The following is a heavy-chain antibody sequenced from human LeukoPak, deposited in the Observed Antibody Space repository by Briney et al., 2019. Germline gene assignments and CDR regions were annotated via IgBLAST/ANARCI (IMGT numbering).Heavy chain of an antibody. Sequence: SETLSLTCTVSGGSIGSNSYYWGWIRQPPGKGLEWIGSIYYSGSTYYNPSLKSRVTISVDTSKNQFSLKLSSVTAADTAVYYCARHEIYDFWSGYPSPTRFDYWGQGTLVTVSS. D-gene: IGHD3-3*01. CDR1: GGSIGSNSYY. CDR3: ARHEIYDFWSGYPSPTRFDY. J-gene: IGHJ4*02. V-gene: IGHV4-39*01. CDR2: IYYSGST.